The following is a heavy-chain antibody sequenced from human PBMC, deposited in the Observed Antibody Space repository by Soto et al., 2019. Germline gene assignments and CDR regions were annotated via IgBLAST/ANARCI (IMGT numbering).Heavy chain of an antibody. CDR2: IIPILGIA. Sequence: QVQLVQSGAEVKKPGSSVKVSCKASGGTFSSYTISWVRQAPGQGLEWMGRIIPILGIANYAQKFQGRVTITADKSTSTAYMELSSLKSEDTAVYYCAREVDDIGMDVWGQGTTVTVSS. D-gene: IGHD3-9*01. J-gene: IGHJ6*02. CDR1: GGTFSSYT. V-gene: IGHV1-69*08. CDR3: AREVDDIGMDV.